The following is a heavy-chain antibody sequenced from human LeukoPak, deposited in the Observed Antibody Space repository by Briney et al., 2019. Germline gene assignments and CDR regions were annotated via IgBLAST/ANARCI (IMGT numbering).Heavy chain of an antibody. V-gene: IGHV1-18*01. CDR3: ARATWEYYDSSGYYDY. CDR1: GYTFTTNG. CDR2: ISAYSGNT. D-gene: IGHD3-22*01. Sequence: ASVKVSCKASGYTFTTNGISWVRQAPGQGLEWMGWISAYSGNTIYAQKLQGRVTMTTDTSTTTAYMELRSLRSDDTAVYYCARATWEYYDSSGYYDYWGQGTLVTVSS. J-gene: IGHJ4*02.